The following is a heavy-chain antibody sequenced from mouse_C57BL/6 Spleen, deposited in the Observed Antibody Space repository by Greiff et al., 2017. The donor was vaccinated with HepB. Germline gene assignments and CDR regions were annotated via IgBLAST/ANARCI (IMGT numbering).Heavy chain of an antibody. CDR1: GYTFTDYN. Sequence: EVQLQQSGPELVKPGASVKMSCKASGYTFTDYNMHWVKQSHGKSLEWIGYINPNNGGTSYNQKFKGKATLTVNKSSSTAYMELRSLTSEDSAVYYCARFYYYGSSLDYWGQGTTLTVSS. D-gene: IGHD1-1*01. J-gene: IGHJ2*01. CDR2: INPNNGGT. CDR3: ARFYYYGSSLDY. V-gene: IGHV1-22*01.